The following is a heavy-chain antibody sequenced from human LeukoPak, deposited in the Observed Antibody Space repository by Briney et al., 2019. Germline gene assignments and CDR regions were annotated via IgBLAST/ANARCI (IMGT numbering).Heavy chain of an antibody. J-gene: IGHJ4*02. D-gene: IGHD3-10*01. CDR1: GFTFSSYS. CDR2: ISSSSSYI. V-gene: IGHV3-21*01. CDR3: ARSYYYGSGSYYKVIDY. Sequence: GGSLRLSCVASGFTFSSYSMNWVRQTPGKGLEWVSSISSSSSYIYYADSVKGRFTISRDNAKNSLYLQMNSLRAEDTAVYYCARSYYYGSGSYYKVIDYWGQGTLVTVSS.